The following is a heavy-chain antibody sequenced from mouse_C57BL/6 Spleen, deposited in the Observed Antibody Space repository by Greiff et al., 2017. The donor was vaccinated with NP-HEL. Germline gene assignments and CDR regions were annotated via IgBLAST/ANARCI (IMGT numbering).Heavy chain of an antibody. J-gene: IGHJ4*01. CDR2: ISSGSSTI. CDR3: ARDRAVVAPYYDYDGSYAMDY. Sequence: EVMLVESGGGLVKPGGSLKLSCAASGFTFSDYGMHWVRQAPEKGLEWVAYISSGSSTIYYADTVKGRFTISRDNAKNTLFLQMTSLRSEDTAMYYCARDRAVVAPYYDYDGSYAMDYWGQGTSVTVSS. V-gene: IGHV5-17*01. D-gene: IGHD2-4*01. CDR1: GFTFSDYG.